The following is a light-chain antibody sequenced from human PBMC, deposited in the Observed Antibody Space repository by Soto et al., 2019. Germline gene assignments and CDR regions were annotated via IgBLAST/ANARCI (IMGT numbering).Light chain of an antibody. Sequence: DTKRTQCRSFLSASIGHRLTISRRARQTIRRNLNWYPPKPGKAPKLLIYAASSLQSGVPSRFSGSGSGTDFTLAISSLQPEDFATYYCQQSDSIPITFGQGTRLEI. CDR1: QTIRRN. CDR2: AAS. J-gene: IGKJ5*01. CDR3: QQSDSIPIT. V-gene: IGKV1-39*01.